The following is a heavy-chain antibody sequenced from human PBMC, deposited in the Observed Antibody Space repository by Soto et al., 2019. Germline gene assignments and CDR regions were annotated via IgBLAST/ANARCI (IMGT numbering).Heavy chain of an antibody. CDR1: GYTFTSYY. D-gene: IGHD3-22*01. J-gene: IGHJ3*02. Sequence: ASVKVSCKASGYTFTSYYLHWVRQAPGQGLEWMGLINPGDGNTNYAQKFQERVTITRDMSTSTAYMELSSLRSEDTAVYYCAAGYYDSSGYYYAFDIWGQGTMVTVSS. V-gene: IGHV1-46*01. CDR2: INPGDGNT. CDR3: AAGYYDSSGYYYAFDI.